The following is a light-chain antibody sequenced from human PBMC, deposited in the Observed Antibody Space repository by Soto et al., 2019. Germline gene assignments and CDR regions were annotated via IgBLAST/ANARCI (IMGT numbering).Light chain of an antibody. V-gene: IGLV7-46*01. Sequence: QAVVTQESSLTVSPGGTVTLTCDSSTDTDTTYHWPYWFQQKPGQAPKTLIYDTTNRHSWTPARFSGSILGGKAALILSGAQPEDEAEYYCLLSYNGAPAVFGGGTQLTVL. CDR2: DTT. CDR1: TDTDTTYHW. J-gene: IGLJ7*01. CDR3: LLSYNGAPAV.